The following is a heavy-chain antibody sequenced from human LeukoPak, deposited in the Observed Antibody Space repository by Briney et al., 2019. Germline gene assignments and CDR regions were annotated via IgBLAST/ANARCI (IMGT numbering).Heavy chain of an antibody. D-gene: IGHD1-14*01. Sequence: PGGSLRLSCAASGFTFSSYSMHWVRQAPGKGLEWVSGISWNSGSIGYADSVKGRFTISRDNAKNSLYLQMNSLRAEDTALYYCAKGYNAPADAFDAFDIWGQGTMVTVSS. J-gene: IGHJ3*02. CDR1: GFTFSSYS. CDR3: AKGYNAPADAFDAFDI. V-gene: IGHV3-9*01. CDR2: ISWNSGSI.